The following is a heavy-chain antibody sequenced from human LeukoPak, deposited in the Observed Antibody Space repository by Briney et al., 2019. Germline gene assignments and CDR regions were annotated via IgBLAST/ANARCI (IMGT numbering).Heavy chain of an antibody. CDR2: IYPGDSDT. J-gene: IGHJ6*04. Sequence: GESLKISCKGSGYSFTTYWIAWVRQMPGKGLESVGIIYPGDSDTRYSPSFQGQVTISADKSISTAFLQWSSLKASDTAMYYCARQQVAYYYYYGMDVWGKGTTVTVSS. D-gene: IGHD2-15*01. CDR1: GYSFTTYW. CDR3: ARQQVAYYYYYGMDV. V-gene: IGHV5-51*01.